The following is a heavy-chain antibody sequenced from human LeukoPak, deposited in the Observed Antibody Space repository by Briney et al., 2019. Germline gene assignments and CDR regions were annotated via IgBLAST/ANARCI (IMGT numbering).Heavy chain of an antibody. CDR2: ISAYNGNT. CDR1: GYTFTSYG. CDR3: ARSDAGGVVVAATPFDY. V-gene: IGHV1-18*01. Sequence: ASVNVSCKASGYTFTSYGISWVRQAPGQGLEWMGWISAYNGNTNYAQKLQGRVTMTTDTSTSTAYMELRSLRSDDTAVYYCARSDAGGVVVAATPFDYWGQGTLVTVSS. J-gene: IGHJ4*02. D-gene: IGHD2-15*01.